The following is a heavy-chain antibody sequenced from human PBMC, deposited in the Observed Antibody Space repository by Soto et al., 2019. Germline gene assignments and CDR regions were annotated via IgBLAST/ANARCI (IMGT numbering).Heavy chain of an antibody. CDR2: ISAYNGNT. CDR1: GYTFTSYG. Sequence: ASVKVSCKASGYTFTSYGISWVRQAPGQGLEWMGWISAYNGNTNYAQKLQGRVTMTADTSTSTAYMELRSLRSDDTAVYYCARDRLERLALFYYYGMDVWGQGTTVTVSS. J-gene: IGHJ6*02. V-gene: IGHV1-18*01. D-gene: IGHD1-1*01. CDR3: ARDRLERLALFYYYGMDV.